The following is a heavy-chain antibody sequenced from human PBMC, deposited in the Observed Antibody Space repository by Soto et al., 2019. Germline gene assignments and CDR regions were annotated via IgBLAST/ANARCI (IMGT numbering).Heavy chain of an antibody. CDR1: GFTFSSYA. J-gene: IGHJ4*02. Sequence: PGGSLRLSCAASGFTFSSYAMHWVRQAPGKGLEWVAVISYDGSNKYYADSVKGRFTISRDNSKNTLYLQMNSLRAEDTAVYYYAKDPQSITIFGVVINGPFDYWGQGTQVTAPQ. V-gene: IGHV3-30*04. D-gene: IGHD3-3*01. CDR3: AKDPQSITIFGVVINGPFDY. CDR2: ISYDGSNK.